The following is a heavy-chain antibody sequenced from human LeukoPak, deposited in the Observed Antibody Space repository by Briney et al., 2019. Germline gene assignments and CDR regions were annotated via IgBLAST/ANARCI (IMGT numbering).Heavy chain of an antibody. D-gene: IGHD3-22*01. J-gene: IGHJ4*02. CDR2: ITSSNSYI. CDR1: GGTFSTYS. Sequence: ASVKVSCKASGGTFSTYSMNWVRQAPGKGLEWVSSITSSNSYIHYADSEKGRFTISRDNAKNSLYLQMNSLRAEDTAVYYCARDPRFYDSSGNTAQYWGQGTLVTVSS. CDR3: ARDPRFYDSSGNTAQY. V-gene: IGHV3-21*01.